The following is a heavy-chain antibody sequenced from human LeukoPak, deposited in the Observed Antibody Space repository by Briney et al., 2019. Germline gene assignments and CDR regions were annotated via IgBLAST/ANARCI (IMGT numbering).Heavy chain of an antibody. CDR3: ASKGSSGSSYYFDY. CDR1: GFTFSNYA. Sequence: PGGSLRLSCAAYGFTFSNYAMNWVRQAPGKGLEWVSAVSTSGGRTYYADSVKGRFTISRDNSKNTLYLQMSSLRADDTAVYYCASKGSSGSSYYFDYWGQGTLVTVSS. V-gene: IGHV3-23*01. D-gene: IGHD3-10*01. CDR2: VSTSGGRT. J-gene: IGHJ4*02.